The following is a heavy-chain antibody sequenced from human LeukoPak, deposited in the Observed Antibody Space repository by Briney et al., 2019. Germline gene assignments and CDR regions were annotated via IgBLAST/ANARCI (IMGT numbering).Heavy chain of an antibody. V-gene: IGHV3-9*01. CDR2: ISWNSGSI. D-gene: IGHD2-15*01. Sequence: PGGSLRLSCAASGFTFDDYAMHWVRQAPGKGLEWVSGISWNSGSIGYADSVKGRFTISRDNAKNSLYLQMNSLRAEDTALYYCAKDIRGQVDGNAFDIWGQGTMVTVSS. CDR3: AKDIRGQVDGNAFDI. CDR1: GFTFDDYA. J-gene: IGHJ3*02.